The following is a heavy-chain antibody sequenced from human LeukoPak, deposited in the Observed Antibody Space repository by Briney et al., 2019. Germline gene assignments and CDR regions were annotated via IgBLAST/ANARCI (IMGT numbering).Heavy chain of an antibody. Sequence: PGGSLRLSCAASGFXFSVYGISWVRQAPGKGLEWVSHISSGRSVMNYADSVKGRFTISRDNVKNSVYLQMNGLRDEDTAVYYCAGGVYGYNAFDYWGQGTLVSVSS. D-gene: IGHD5/OR15-5a*01. CDR3: AGGVYGYNAFDY. CDR2: ISSGRSVM. J-gene: IGHJ4*02. CDR1: GFXFSVYG. V-gene: IGHV3-48*02.